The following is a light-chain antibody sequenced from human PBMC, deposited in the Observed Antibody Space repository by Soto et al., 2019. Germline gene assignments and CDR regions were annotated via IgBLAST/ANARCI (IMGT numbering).Light chain of an antibody. CDR2: EVS. Sequence: QSALTQPASVSGSPGQSITISCTGTASDVGAYNYVSWYQQHPGKAPKLMIYEVSNRPSGVSNRFSGSKSANTASLTISGLQAEDEADYYCSSYTTSSTPLYVFGTGTKVTVL. CDR1: ASDVGAYNY. CDR3: SSYTTSSTPLYV. V-gene: IGLV2-14*01. J-gene: IGLJ1*01.